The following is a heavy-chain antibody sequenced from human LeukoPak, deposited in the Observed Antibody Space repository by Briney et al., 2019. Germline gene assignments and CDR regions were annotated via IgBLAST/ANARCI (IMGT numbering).Heavy chain of an antibody. J-gene: IGHJ4*02. CDR3: ARGLDGGY. D-gene: IGHD1-1*01. Sequence: SETLSLTCTVSGGSISSYYWSWIRQPPGKGLEWIGYIYYSGSTNYNPSLKSRVTISVDTSKNQFSLKLSSVTAADTAVYYCARGLDGGYWGQGTLVTVSS. V-gene: IGHV4-59*08. CDR1: GGSISSYY. CDR2: IYYSGST.